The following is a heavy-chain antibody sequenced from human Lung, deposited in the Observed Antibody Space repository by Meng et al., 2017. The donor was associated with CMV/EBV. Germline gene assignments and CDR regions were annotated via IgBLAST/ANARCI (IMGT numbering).Heavy chain of an antibody. D-gene: IGHD2-2*02. CDR1: GYSFTSYW. V-gene: IGHV5-51*01. J-gene: IGHJ4*02. Sequence: GGSXRLXXKASGYSFTSYWIGWVCQMPGKGLEWMGLIYPGDSDSRYSPSFQGQVTISADKSINTAYLQWTSLKASDNAMYYCARRVRYCSSTNCYTLGFDYWGQGXLVTVSS. CDR3: ARRVRYCSSTNCYTLGFDY. CDR2: IYPGDSDS.